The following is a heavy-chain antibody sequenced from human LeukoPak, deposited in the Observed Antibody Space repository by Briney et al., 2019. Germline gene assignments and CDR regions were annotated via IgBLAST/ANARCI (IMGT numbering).Heavy chain of an antibody. D-gene: IGHD2-8*01. CDR1: GYSFTGYY. CDR2: INPGGGVT. V-gene: IGHV1-2*02. CDR3: ARGPNHYYYMDV. J-gene: IGHJ6*03. Sequence: ASVKVSCKASGYSFTGYYLHWVRQAPGQGLEWIGWINPGGGVTKSAQRFQGRVTMTTDKSINTVYMGLSRLTSDDTAVYFCARGPNHYYYMDVWGTGTTVTVSS.